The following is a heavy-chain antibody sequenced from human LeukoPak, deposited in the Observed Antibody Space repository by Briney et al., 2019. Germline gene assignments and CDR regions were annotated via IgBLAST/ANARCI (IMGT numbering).Heavy chain of an antibody. V-gene: IGHV4-4*07. D-gene: IGHD2-2*01. CDR2: IYTSGST. Sequence: SETLSLTCTVSGGSISSYYWSWLRQPAGKGLEWIGRIYTSGSTNYNPSVKSRVTMSVDTSKNQFSLKLSAVTAADTAVYYCAREAFGVYCSSTSCRGLWFDPWGQGTLVTVSS. J-gene: IGHJ5*02. CDR3: AREAFGVYCSSTSCRGLWFDP. CDR1: GGSISSYY.